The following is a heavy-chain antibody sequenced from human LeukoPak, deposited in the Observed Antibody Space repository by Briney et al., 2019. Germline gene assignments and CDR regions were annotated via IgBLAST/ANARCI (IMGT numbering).Heavy chain of an antibody. D-gene: IGHD4-17*01. V-gene: IGHV4-4*02. CDR2: IYLSGTT. Sequence: SGTLSLTCAVSGGSITSSNWWSWVRQPPGKGLEFIGEIYLSGTTNYNPSLKSRVTISVDKSRNQFSLKLRSVTAADTAVYYCARGPDTVTTATLDNWGQGTLVTVSS. CDR3: ARGPDTVTTATLDN. J-gene: IGHJ4*02. CDR1: GGSITSSNW.